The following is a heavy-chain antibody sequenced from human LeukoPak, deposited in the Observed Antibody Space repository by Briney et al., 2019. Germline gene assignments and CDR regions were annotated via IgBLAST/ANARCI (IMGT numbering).Heavy chain of an antibody. D-gene: IGHD5-12*01. Sequence: PGGSLRLSCAASGFTFSSYGMHWVRQAPGKGLEWVAVIWYDGSNKYYADSVKGRFTISRDNSKNTLYLQMNSLRAEDTAVYYCASAGDIVATTSFDYWGQGTLVTVSS. CDR3: ASAGDIVATTSFDY. CDR1: GFTFSSYG. V-gene: IGHV3-33*08. CDR2: IWYDGSNK. J-gene: IGHJ4*02.